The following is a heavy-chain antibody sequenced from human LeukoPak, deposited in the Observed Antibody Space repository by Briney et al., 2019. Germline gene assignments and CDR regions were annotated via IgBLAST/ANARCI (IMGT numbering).Heavy chain of an antibody. Sequence: ASVKVSCKASGYTFTSYYMHWVRQAPGEGLEWMGIINPSGGSTSYAQKFQGRVTMTRDMSTSTAYMELSSLRSEDTAVYYCASRSGYDFWSGYLYYFDYWGQGTLVTVSS. D-gene: IGHD3-3*01. CDR2: INPSGGST. V-gene: IGHV1-46*01. J-gene: IGHJ4*02. CDR1: GYTFTSYY. CDR3: ASRSGYDFWSGYLYYFDY.